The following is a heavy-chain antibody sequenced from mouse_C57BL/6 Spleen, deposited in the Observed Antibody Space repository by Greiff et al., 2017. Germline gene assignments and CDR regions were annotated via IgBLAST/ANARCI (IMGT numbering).Heavy chain of an antibody. CDR2: ISSGISTI. CDR3: ARPWMVTTRAMDY. D-gene: IGHD2-3*01. V-gene: IGHV5-17*01. J-gene: IGHJ4*01. CDR1: GFTFSDYG. Sequence: EVKLVESGGGLVKPGGSLKLSCAASGFTFSDYGMHWVRQAPAKGLEWVAYISSGISTIYYADTVKGRFTISRANAKNTLSLQMTSLRSEDTAMYYGARPWMVTTRAMDYWGQGTAVTVAS.